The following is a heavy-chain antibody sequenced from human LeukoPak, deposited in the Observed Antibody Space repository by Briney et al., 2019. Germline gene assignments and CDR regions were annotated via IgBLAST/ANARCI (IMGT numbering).Heavy chain of an antibody. CDR2: IRYDGSNK. Sequence: GGSLRLSCAASGFTFSSYGMHWVRQAPGKGLEWVAFIRYDGSNKYYADSVKGRFTISRDNSKNTLYLQMNSLRAEDTAVYYCATQGIAAPPGDYWGQGTLVTVSS. V-gene: IGHV3-30*02. J-gene: IGHJ4*02. D-gene: IGHD6-13*01. CDR3: ATQGIAAPPGDY. CDR1: GFTFSSYG.